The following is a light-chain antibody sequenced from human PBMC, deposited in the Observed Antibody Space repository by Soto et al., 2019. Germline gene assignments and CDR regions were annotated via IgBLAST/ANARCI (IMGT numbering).Light chain of an antibody. CDR2: EVT. CDR1: SSDIGAYNY. V-gene: IGLV2-8*01. CDR3: SSYLGSNTVL. Sequence: QSALTQPPSASGSPGQSITISCTGTSSDIGAYNYVSWYQQHPGKAPKLIIYEVTRRPSGVPARFSGSKSGNTASLTVPGLQAEDESDYYCSSYLGSNTVLFGGGTQLTVL. J-gene: IGLJ7*01.